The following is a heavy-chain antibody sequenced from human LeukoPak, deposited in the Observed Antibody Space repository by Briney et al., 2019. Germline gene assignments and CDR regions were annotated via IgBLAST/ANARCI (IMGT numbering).Heavy chain of an antibody. J-gene: IGHJ4*02. V-gene: IGHV3-7*01. D-gene: IGHD1-1*01. CDR2: IKYDGNEK. CDR1: GFTFSVSW. Sequence: PGGSLRLSCAASGFTFSVSWMSWVRQAPGKGLEWVANIKYDGNEKYYVDSVKSRFTISRDNAKNSLYLQMNRLRAEDTAVYYCARGGTTFEHWGQGTLVTVSS. CDR3: ARGGTTFEH.